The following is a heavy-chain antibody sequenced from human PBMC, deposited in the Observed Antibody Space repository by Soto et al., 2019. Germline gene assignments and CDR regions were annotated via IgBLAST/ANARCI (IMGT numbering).Heavy chain of an antibody. Sequence: PGESLKISCKGSGYSFTSYWIGWVRQMPGKGLEWMGIIYPGDSDTRYSPSFQGQVTISADKSISTAYLQWSSLKASDTAMYYCARHYDILTGYYNPTPYYYYYGMDVWGQGTTVTVSS. J-gene: IGHJ6*02. V-gene: IGHV5-51*01. CDR3: ARHYDILTGYYNPTPYYYYYGMDV. CDR1: GYSFTSYW. D-gene: IGHD3-9*01. CDR2: IYPGDSDT.